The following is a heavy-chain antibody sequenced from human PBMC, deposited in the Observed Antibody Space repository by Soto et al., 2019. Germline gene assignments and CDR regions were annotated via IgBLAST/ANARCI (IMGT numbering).Heavy chain of an antibody. CDR3: ARADTSMDEFDY. Sequence: QVQLAESGGGLVRPGGSLRLSCAASGFSFSDYYMNWVRQAPGKGLERISYISTSGTYTNYSDSVKGRFTISRDNARNSLSLRMNSLRVEATAVYYCARADTSMDEFDYWGQGTLVTVSS. D-gene: IGHD5-18*01. V-gene: IGHV3-11*06. J-gene: IGHJ4*02. CDR2: ISTSGTYT. CDR1: GFSFSDYY.